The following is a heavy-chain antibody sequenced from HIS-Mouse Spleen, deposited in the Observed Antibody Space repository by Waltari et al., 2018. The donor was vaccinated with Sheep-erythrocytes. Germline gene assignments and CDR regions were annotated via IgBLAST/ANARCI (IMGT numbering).Heavy chain of an antibody. Sequence: QVQLVESGGGVVQPGRSLRLSCAASGFTFSSYAMHWVRQAPGKGLEWVAVISYDGSNKYYADSVKGRFTISRDNSKNTLYLQMNSLRAEDTAVYYCARGGLGSGSYYDAFDIWGQGTMVTVSS. V-gene: IGHV3-30*04. CDR1: GFTFSSYA. CDR3: ARGGLGSGSYYDAFDI. J-gene: IGHJ3*02. D-gene: IGHD3-10*01. CDR2: ISYDGSNK.